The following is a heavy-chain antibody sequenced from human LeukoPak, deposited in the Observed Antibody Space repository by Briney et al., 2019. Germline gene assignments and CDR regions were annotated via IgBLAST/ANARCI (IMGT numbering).Heavy chain of an antibody. CDR3: AKDFDY. CDR1: GFTFSSYA. V-gene: IGHV3-30*02. CDR2: IRYDGSNK. J-gene: IGHJ4*02. Sequence: GGSLRLSCAASGFTFSSYAMHWVRQAPGKGLEWVAFIRYDGSNKYYADSVKGRFTISRDNSKNTLYLQMNSLRAEDTAVYYCAKDFDYWGQGTLVTVSS.